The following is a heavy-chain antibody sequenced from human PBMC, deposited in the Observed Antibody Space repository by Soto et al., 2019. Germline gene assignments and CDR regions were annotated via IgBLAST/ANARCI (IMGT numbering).Heavy chain of an antibody. CDR3: ARHTWGRQRGWFDP. CDR2: IYYSGST. V-gene: IGHV4-39*01. D-gene: IGHD2-2*01. Sequence: QLQLQESGPGLVKPSETLSLTCTVSGGSISSSSYYWGWIRQPLGKGLEWIGSIYYSGSTYYNTSLKSRVTISIDTSKNQFSLKLSSVTAADTAVYYCARHTWGRQRGWFDPWGQGTLVTVSS. J-gene: IGHJ5*02. CDR1: GGSISSSSYY.